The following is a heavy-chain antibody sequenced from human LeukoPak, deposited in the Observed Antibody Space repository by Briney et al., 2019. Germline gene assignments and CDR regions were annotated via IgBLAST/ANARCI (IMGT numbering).Heavy chain of an antibody. CDR2: IYSNGNT. Sequence: SETLSLTCAVSGASINNNYWSWVRQPPGKGLEWIGYIYSNGNTNYNPSLKGRVTMSIETSKNQFSLQLPSVTAADTAVYYCASGTFDGPLYGTYWYFHVWGRGTLVTVSS. J-gene: IGHJ2*01. CDR3: ASGTFDGPLYGTYWYFHV. CDR1: GASINNNY. V-gene: IGHV4-59*01. D-gene: IGHD1-14*01.